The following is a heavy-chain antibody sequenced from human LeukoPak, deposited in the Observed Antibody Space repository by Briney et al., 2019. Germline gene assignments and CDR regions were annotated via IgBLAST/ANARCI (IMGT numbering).Heavy chain of an antibody. V-gene: IGHV4-59*11. D-gene: IGHD4-17*01. J-gene: IGHJ4*02. CDR2: VENYGRT. Sequence: SETLSLTCTVPGGSISSHYWSWIRQPPGKGLEWIGYVENYGRTECIPSLQSRVTLSVDTSKNQFSLKLNSVTAADTAVYYCARGVSGAYFDLWGQGTLVTVSS. CDR1: GGSISSHY. CDR3: ARGVSGAYFDL.